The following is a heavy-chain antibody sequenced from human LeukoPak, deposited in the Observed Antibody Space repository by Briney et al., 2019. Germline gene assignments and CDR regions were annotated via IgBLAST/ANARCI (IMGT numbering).Heavy chain of an antibody. Sequence: GGSLRLSCAASGFTFDDYAMHWVRQAPGKGLEWVSLISGDGGSTYYADSVKGRFTISRDNSKNSLYLQMNSLRTDDTALYYCAKTRGSFYYYVMDVWGQGTTVTVSS. CDR3: AKTRGSFYYYVMDV. CDR1: GFTFDDYA. D-gene: IGHD2-15*01. J-gene: IGHJ6*02. CDR2: ISGDGGST. V-gene: IGHV3-43*02.